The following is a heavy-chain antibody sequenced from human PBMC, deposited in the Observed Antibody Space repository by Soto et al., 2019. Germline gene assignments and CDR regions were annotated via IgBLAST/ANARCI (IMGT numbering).Heavy chain of an antibody. D-gene: IGHD2-15*01. CDR3: ARRSPPTLAAEWAFYYYFIDV. CDR1: SGSISSSSYY. CDR2: IYHSGST. V-gene: IGHV4-39*01. J-gene: IGHJ6*03. Sequence: SEILSLTCTVSSGSISSSSYYWEWIRQPPGKGLEWIGNIYHSGSTHYNPSLKSRVTISVDTSKNQFSLKLMSVTAADTAVYYCARRSPPTLAAEWAFYYYFIDVWGKGTTVTVSS.